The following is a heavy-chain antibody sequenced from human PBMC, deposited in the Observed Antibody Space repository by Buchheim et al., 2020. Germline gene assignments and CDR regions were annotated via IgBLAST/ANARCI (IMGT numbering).Heavy chain of an antibody. J-gene: IGHJ4*02. V-gene: IGHV3-30*18. Sequence: QVQLVESGGGMVQPGRSLRLSCAASGFTFSSYGMHWVRQAPGKGLEWVAVISYDGSNKYYADSVKGRFTISRDNSKNTLYLQMNSLRAEDTAVYYCAKDEVGATRYWGQGTL. CDR1: GFTFSSYG. CDR3: AKDEVGATRY. CDR2: ISYDGSNK. D-gene: IGHD1-26*01.